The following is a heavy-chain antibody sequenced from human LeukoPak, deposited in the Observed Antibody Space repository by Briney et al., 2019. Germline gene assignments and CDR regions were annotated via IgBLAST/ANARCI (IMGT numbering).Heavy chain of an antibody. CDR1: GGSISSGSYY. CDR2: IYTSGST. CDR3: AREGFLIAAAASFDY. J-gene: IGHJ4*02. D-gene: IGHD6-13*01. V-gene: IGHV4-61*02. Sequence: PSQTLSLTCTVSGGSISSGSYYWSWIRQPAGKGLEWIGRIYTSGSTNYNPSLKSRVTISVDTSKNQFSLKLSSVTAADTAVYYCAREGFLIAAAASFDYWGQGTLVTVSS.